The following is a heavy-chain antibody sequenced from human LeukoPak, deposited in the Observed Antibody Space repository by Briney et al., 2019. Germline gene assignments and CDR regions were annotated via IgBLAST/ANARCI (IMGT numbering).Heavy chain of an antibody. Sequence: SETLSLTCTVSGGSISSYYWSWIRQPAGKGLEWIGRIYTSGSTNYNPSLKSRVTMSVDTSKNQFSLKLSSVTAADTAVYYCARMNYYDSSGYPPRFDYWGQGTLVTVSS. CDR3: ARMNYYDSSGYPPRFDY. J-gene: IGHJ4*02. CDR2: IYTSGST. V-gene: IGHV4-4*07. CDR1: GGSISSYY. D-gene: IGHD3-22*01.